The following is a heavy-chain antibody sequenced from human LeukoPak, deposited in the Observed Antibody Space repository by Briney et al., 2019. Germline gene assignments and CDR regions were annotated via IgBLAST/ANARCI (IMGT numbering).Heavy chain of an antibody. CDR1: GYTFTSYG. V-gene: IGHV1-18*01. CDR3: ATQPPITFGESYYDY. CDR2: ISAYNGNR. D-gene: IGHD3-16*01. J-gene: IGHJ4*02. Sequence: GASVKVSCKASGYTFTSYGISWVRQAPGQGLEWMGWISAYNGNRNYAQKFQGRVTITTDESTSTAYMELSSLRSEDTAVYYCATQPPITFGESYYDYWGQGTLVTVSS.